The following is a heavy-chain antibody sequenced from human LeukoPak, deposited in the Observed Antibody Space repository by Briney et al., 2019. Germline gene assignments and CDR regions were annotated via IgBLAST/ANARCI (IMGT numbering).Heavy chain of an antibody. Sequence: GGSLRLSCAASGFTFSNYWMHWVRQAPVKGLVWVSRIKGDGSYTNYADSVKGRFTISRDNAKNSLYLQMNSLRAEDTAVYYCARDHYDYVWGSYRSEGFDYWGQGTLVTVSS. V-gene: IGHV3-74*01. CDR3: ARDHYDYVWGSYRSEGFDY. D-gene: IGHD3-16*02. CDR2: IKGDGSYT. CDR1: GFTFSNYW. J-gene: IGHJ4*02.